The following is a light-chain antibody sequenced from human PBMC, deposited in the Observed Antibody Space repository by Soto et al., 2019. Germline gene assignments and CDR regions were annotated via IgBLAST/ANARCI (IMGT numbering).Light chain of an antibody. CDR1: SSDVGGYNY. J-gene: IGLJ2*01. CDR2: EVN. Sequence: QSALTQPASVSGSPGQSITISCTGTSSDVGGYNYVSWYQQHPGTAPKLMIYEVNNRPSGVSNRFYGSKSGSTASLTISGLQADEESDYYCSSSTSRTTLVFVGGTRLTVL. V-gene: IGLV2-14*01. CDR3: SSSTSRTTLV.